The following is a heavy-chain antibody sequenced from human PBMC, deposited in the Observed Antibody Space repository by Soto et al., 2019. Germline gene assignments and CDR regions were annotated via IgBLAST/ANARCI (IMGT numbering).Heavy chain of an antibody. CDR2: ISGSGGST. Sequence: GGSLRLSCAASGFTFSSYAMSWVRQAPGKGLEWVSAISGSGGSTYYADSVKGRFTISRDNSKNTLYLQMNSLRAEDTAVYYCAKDRGGYSGSYLTYFDYWGQGTLVTVSS. CDR1: GFTFSSYA. J-gene: IGHJ4*02. CDR3: AKDRGGYSGSYLTYFDY. D-gene: IGHD1-26*01. V-gene: IGHV3-23*01.